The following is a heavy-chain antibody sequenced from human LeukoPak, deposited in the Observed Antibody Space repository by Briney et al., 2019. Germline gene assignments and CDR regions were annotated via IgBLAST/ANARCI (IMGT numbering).Heavy chain of an antibody. V-gene: IGHV3-23*01. CDR1: GFTFSSYA. D-gene: IGHD1-26*01. CDR3: ARDSGSHLDY. CDR2: ISGSGGST. Sequence: PGGSLRLSCAASGFTFSSYAMSWVRQAPGKGLEWVSAISGSGGSTYYADSVKGRFTISRDNSKNKLYLQMNSLRAEDTAVYYCARDSGSHLDYWGQGTLVTVSS. J-gene: IGHJ4*02.